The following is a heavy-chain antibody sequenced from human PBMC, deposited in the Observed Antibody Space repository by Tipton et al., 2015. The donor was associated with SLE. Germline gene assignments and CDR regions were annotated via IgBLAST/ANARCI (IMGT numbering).Heavy chain of an antibody. J-gene: IGHJ4*02. CDR3: VKLTAY. V-gene: IGHV3-23*01. D-gene: IGHD3-9*01. Sequence: SLRLSCAASGFPFSSFALSWVRPAPGKGLECVSSISRGGGTTFYAGSVKGRFIISRDNSKNIVYLQMNRLRVDDTAVYYCVKLTAYWGQGTLVTVSS. CDR1: GFPFSSFA. CDR2: ISRGGGTT.